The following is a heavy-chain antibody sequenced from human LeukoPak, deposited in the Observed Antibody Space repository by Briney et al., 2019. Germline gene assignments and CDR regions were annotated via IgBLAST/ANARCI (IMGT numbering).Heavy chain of an antibody. J-gene: IGHJ5*02. Sequence: SETLSLTCTVSGGSISSSSYYWGWIRQPPGKGLEWIGSIYYSGSTYYNPSLKSRVTISVDTSKNQFSLKLSSVTAADTAVYYCARGVADDSSGYLVGTWGQGTLVTVSS. CDR2: IYYSGST. CDR1: GGSISSSSYY. D-gene: IGHD3-22*01. CDR3: ARGVADDSSGYLVGT. V-gene: IGHV4-39*07.